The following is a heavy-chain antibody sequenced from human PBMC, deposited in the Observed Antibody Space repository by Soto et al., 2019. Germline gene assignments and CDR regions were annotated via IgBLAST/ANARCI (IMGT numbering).Heavy chain of an antibody. Sequence: GGSLRLSCVGSGFDVTTNCMRWVRQAPGKGLECVSIVCTGGATHYADSVKGRFAISRDSSKNTVHLQMNNVRAEDTAVYYCVRDKRTISGIFPGYWGQGTQVTVSS. CDR1: GFDVTTNC. J-gene: IGHJ4*02. V-gene: IGHV3-53*01. D-gene: IGHD1-1*01. CDR2: VCTGGAT. CDR3: VRDKRTISGIFPGY.